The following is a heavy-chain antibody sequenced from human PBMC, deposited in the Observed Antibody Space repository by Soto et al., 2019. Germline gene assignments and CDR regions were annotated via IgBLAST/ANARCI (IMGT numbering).Heavy chain of an antibody. CDR2: ISAYKGNT. D-gene: IGHD5-12*01. CDR3: ARVDETFLVTPTLDY. Sequence: ASVKVSCKASGYTLTSYGITWVRQAPGQGLEWMGWISAYKGNTNYEQKFQGRVTMTTDTSTNTAYMELRGLRSDDTAMYYCARVDETFLVTPTLDYWGQGTLVTVSS. V-gene: IGHV1-18*01. CDR1: GYTLTSYG. J-gene: IGHJ4*02.